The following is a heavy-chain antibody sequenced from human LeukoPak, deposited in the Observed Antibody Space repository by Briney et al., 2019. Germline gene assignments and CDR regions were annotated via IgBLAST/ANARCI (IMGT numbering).Heavy chain of an antibody. D-gene: IGHD5-24*01. V-gene: IGHV1-3*01. CDR1: GYTFSSYA. Sequence: ASVKVSRKASGYTFSSYAIHWVRQAPGQRLEWMGWINAGTGQTKYSQKFQRRVTITRDTSASTAYMELSSLRSEDTAVYSCARAGVVEMATIGFDYWGLGTLVTVSS. CDR3: ARAGVVEMATIGFDY. J-gene: IGHJ4*02. CDR2: INAGTGQT.